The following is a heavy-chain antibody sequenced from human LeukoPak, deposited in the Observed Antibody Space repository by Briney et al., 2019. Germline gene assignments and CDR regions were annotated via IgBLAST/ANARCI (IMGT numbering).Heavy chain of an antibody. CDR1: GGSITSSTYY. CDR2: AYYSGSA. J-gene: IGHJ2*01. CDR3: ARALHDWYFDL. Sequence: SETLSLTCSVSGGSITSSTYYWGWIRQPPGKGLEWIGSAYYSGSAYYDPSLKSRVTISVDTSTNQFSLKLSSVTAADTAVYYRARALHDWYFDLWGRGTLVTVSS. V-gene: IGHV4-39*07.